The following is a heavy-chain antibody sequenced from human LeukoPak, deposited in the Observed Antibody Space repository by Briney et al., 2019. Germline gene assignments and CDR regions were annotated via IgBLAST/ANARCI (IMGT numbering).Heavy chain of an antibody. CDR1: GFTFSSHA. Sequence: GGSLRLSCAASGFTFSSHAMHWVRQAPGKGLEWVAVISYDGSNKYYADSVKGRFTISRDNSKNMLYLQMNSLRAEDTAVYYCAGTVWGWGQGTLVTVSS. J-gene: IGHJ4*02. V-gene: IGHV3-30*04. CDR2: ISYDGSNK. CDR3: AGTVWG. D-gene: IGHD3-16*01.